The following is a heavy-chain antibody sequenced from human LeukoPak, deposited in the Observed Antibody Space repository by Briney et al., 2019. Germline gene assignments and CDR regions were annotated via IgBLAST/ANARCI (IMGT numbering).Heavy chain of an antibody. Sequence: SETLSLTCTVSGGSISSSSYYWGWIRQPPGKGLEWIGTIYYSGSTYYNPSLKSRVTISVDTSKNQFSLKLNSVTAADTAVYYCARVHVNWYLDLWGRGTLVTVSS. CDR3: ARVHVNWYLDL. CDR1: GGSISSSSYY. CDR2: IYYSGST. V-gene: IGHV4-39*07. J-gene: IGHJ2*01.